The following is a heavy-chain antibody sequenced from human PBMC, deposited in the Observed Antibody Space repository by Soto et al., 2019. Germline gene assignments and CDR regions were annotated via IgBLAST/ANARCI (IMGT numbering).Heavy chain of an antibody. J-gene: IGHJ4*02. D-gene: IGHD3-22*01. CDR3: AKDTPLDSSKNYFDY. Sequence: GGSLRLSCAASGFTFSSYAMSWVRQAPGKGLEWVSAISGSGGSTYYADSVKGRFTISRDNSKNTLYLQMNSLRAEDTAVYYCAKDTPLDSSKNYFDYWGQGTLVTSPQ. V-gene: IGHV3-23*01. CDR2: ISGSGGST. CDR1: GFTFSSYA.